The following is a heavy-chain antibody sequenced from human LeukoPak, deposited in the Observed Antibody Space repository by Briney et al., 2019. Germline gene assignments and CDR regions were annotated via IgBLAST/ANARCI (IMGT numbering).Heavy chain of an antibody. Sequence: RSGGSLRLSCAASGFTFSSYAMSWVRQAPGKGLEWVSAISGSGGSTYYADSVKGRFTISRDNSKNTLYLQMNSLRAEDTAVYYCAKESGGIVVVIIDYFDYWGQGTLVTVSS. V-gene: IGHV3-23*01. CDR2: ISGSGGST. CDR3: AKESGGIVVVIIDYFDY. J-gene: IGHJ4*02. D-gene: IGHD3-22*01. CDR1: GFTFSSYA.